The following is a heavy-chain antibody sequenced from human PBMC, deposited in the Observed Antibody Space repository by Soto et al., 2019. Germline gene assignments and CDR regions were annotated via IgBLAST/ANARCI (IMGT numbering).Heavy chain of an antibody. J-gene: IGHJ5*02. CDR2: MNPGSGDT. D-gene: IGHD5-18*01. CDR3: ARMESFGSLNWFDP. V-gene: IGHV1-8*02. CDR1: GYTFTNND. Sequence: AASVKVSCKASGYTFTNNDVSWVRQATGQGLEWMGWMNPGSGDTGYAQKFQGRVTMTGDISIATAYMELNSLTSEDTAIYYCARMESFGSLNWFDPWGQGTLVTVSS.